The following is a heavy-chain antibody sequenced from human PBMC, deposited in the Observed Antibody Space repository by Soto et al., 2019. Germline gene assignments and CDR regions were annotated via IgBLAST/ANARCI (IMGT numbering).Heavy chain of an antibody. CDR3: ARDQGDSVLVAGAMTYWFDP. D-gene: IGHD2-2*01. CDR2: ISSSSSAI. V-gene: IGHV3-48*01. CDR1: GFAFSSYS. J-gene: IGHJ5*02. Sequence: PGGSLRLSCAASGFAFSSYSMNWVRQAPGKGLEWVSFISSSSSAIYYADSVRGRFTISRDNAMNSLYLQMNSLRAEDTAVYYCARDQGDSVLVAGAMTYWFDPWGQGTRVTVSS.